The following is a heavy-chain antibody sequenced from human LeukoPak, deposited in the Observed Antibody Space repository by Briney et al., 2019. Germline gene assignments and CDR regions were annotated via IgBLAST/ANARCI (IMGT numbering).Heavy chain of an antibody. CDR1: GGTFSSYA. CDR3: ARGMTDKTGTYHFFDY. CDR2: IIPIFGTA. V-gene: IGHV1-69*05. D-gene: IGHD1-7*01. J-gene: IGHJ4*02. Sequence: GTSVKVSCKASGGTFSSYATSWVRQAPGQGLEWMGGIIPIFGTANYAQKFQGRVTITTDESTSTAYMELSSLRSEDTAVYYCARGMTDKTGTYHFFDYWGQGTLVTVSS.